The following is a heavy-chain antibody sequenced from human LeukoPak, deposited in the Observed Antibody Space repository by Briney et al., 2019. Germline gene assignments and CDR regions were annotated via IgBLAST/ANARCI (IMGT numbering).Heavy chain of an antibody. V-gene: IGHV3-9*02. J-gene: IGHJ3*01. D-gene: IGHD1-26*01. CDR2: ISWDSGIV. CDR1: GFSSGDYA. CDR3: VKVLFPAERAAAFDV. Sequence: GRSLRLSCAASGFSSGDYAMHWVRQPPGKGLEWVSGISWDSGIVGYGDSMEGRFTTTRDNAKDCLYLQMNSLRAEDTALYHCVKVLFPAERAAAFDVWGQGTTVTVSS.